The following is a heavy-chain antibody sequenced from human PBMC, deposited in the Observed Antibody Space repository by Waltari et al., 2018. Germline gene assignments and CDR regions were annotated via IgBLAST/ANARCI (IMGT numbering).Heavy chain of an antibody. CDR3: ARDLPDYGGNSGWYFDL. D-gene: IGHD4-17*01. J-gene: IGHJ2*01. Sequence: EVQLVESGGGLVKPGGSLRLSCAASRFTFSSNSMNWVRQAPGKRLEWVSSISSSTTYIYYADSVKGRFTIYRDNAKNSLYLQMNSLRAEDTAVYYCARDLPDYGGNSGWYFDLWGRGTLVTVSS. CDR1: RFTFSSNS. CDR2: ISSSTTYI. V-gene: IGHV3-21*01.